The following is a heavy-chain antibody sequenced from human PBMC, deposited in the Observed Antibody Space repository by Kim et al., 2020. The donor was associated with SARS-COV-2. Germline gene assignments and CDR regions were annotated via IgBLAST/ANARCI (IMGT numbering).Heavy chain of an antibody. CDR2: ISGDSITI. D-gene: IGHD5-12*01. Sequence: GGSLRLSCAASGFSFSDYYMSWIRQAPGRGLEWISYISGDSITIYYADSVQGQFTTSRDNPKNSLYLQMNSLRAEDTAVDYCARLQNEGGYTGADPDYWGQGTLVTVSS. CDR1: GFSFSDYY. CDR3: ARLQNEGGYTGADPDY. J-gene: IGHJ4*02. V-gene: IGHV3-11*01.